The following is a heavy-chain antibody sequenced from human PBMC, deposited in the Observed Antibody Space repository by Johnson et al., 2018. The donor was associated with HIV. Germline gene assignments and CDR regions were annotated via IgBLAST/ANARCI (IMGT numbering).Heavy chain of an antibody. CDR3: AKLFLTTDAVDI. CDR1: GFTFSNYG. Sequence: QVQLVESGGGLVQPGRSLRLSCAASGFTFSNYGMHWVRQAPGKGLEWVAVIWYDGSNKYYADSVKGRFTISRDNSKNTLYLQMNSLRDEDTAVYYCAKLFLTTDAVDIWGQGTMVTVSS. J-gene: IGHJ3*02. D-gene: IGHD3-22*01. V-gene: IGHV3-33*06. CDR2: IWYDGSNK.